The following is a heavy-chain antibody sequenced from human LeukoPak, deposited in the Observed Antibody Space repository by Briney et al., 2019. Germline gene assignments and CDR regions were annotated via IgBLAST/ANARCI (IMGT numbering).Heavy chain of an antibody. Sequence: SETLSLTCTVSGGSISSSSYYWAWIRQPPGTGLEWIGSIYYTGSTYYNPSLKSRVTISVDTSKNQFSLKLSSVTAADTAVYYCARTSHLNWFDPWGQGTLVTVSS. CDR3: ARTSHLNWFDP. CDR2: IYYTGST. V-gene: IGHV4-39*07. D-gene: IGHD2-2*01. J-gene: IGHJ5*02. CDR1: GGSISSSSYY.